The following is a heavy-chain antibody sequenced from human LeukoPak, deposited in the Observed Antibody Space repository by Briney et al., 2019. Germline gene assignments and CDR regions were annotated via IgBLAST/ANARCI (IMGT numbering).Heavy chain of an antibody. V-gene: IGHV1-69*13. Sequence: GASVKVSCKASGGTFSSYAISWVRQAPGQGLEWMGGIIPIFGTANYAQKFQGRVTITADESTSTAYMELSSLRSEDTAVYYCARGQSPFWSGPSFFDYWGQGTLVTVSS. J-gene: IGHJ4*02. CDR2: IIPIFGTA. D-gene: IGHD3-3*01. CDR1: GGTFSSYA. CDR3: ARGQSPFWSGPSFFDY.